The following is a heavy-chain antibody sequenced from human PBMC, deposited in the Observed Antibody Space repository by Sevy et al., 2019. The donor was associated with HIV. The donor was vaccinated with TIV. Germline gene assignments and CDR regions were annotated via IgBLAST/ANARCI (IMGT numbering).Heavy chain of an antibody. V-gene: IGHV4-59*01. J-gene: IGHJ5*02. Sequence: SETLSLTCTVSGGSISSYYWSWIRQPPGKGLEWIGYIYYSGSTNYNPSLKSRVTISVDTSKNQFSLKLSSVTAAETAVYYCARAHEGYCSSTSCTADWFDPWGQGTLVTVSS. D-gene: IGHD2-2*01. CDR2: IYYSGST. CDR1: GGSISSYY. CDR3: ARAHEGYCSSTSCTADWFDP.